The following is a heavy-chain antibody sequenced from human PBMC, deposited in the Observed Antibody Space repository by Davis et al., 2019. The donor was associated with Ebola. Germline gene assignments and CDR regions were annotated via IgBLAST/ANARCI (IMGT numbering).Heavy chain of an antibody. CDR3: ASHYGGNSAFDY. CDR2: MNPNSGNT. CDR1: GYTFTSYD. D-gene: IGHD4-23*01. J-gene: IGHJ4*02. V-gene: IGHV1-8*03. Sequence: ASVKVSCKASGYTFTSYDINWVRQATGQGLEWMGWMNPNSGNTGYAQKFQGRVTITRNTSISTAYMELSSLRSEDTAVYYCASHYGGNSAFDYWGQGTLVTVSS.